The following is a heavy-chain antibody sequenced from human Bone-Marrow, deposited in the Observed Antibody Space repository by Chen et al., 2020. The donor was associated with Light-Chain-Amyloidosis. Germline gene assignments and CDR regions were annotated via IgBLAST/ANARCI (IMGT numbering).Heavy chain of an antibody. D-gene: IGHD2-2*01. CDR1: GFTFSSYW. V-gene: IGHV3-74*01. Sequence: EVQLVESGGGLVQPGGSLSLSCVASGFTFSSYWMHWVRQAPGKGLVWVSRINTDGSSTSYADSVKGRFTISRDNAKNTLFLQMSSLRADDTAVYYCARDSDCRSTSCYPLGTFDIWGQGTMVTVSS. CDR3: ARDSDCRSTSCYPLGTFDI. J-gene: IGHJ3*02. CDR2: INTDGSST.